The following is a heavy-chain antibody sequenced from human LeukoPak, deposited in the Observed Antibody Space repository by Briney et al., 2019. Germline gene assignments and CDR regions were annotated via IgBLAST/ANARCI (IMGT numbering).Heavy chain of an antibody. CDR3: ARGPAYAFDI. CDR2: IYYSGST. V-gene: IGHV4-39*01. J-gene: IGHJ3*02. CDR1: GGSTNSSSYY. Sequence: SETLSLTCAVSGGSTNSSSYYWGWIRQPPGKGLEWIGSIYYSGSTYYNPSLKSRVTISVDTSKNQFSLKLSSVTAADTAVYYCARGPAYAFDIWGQGTMVTVSS.